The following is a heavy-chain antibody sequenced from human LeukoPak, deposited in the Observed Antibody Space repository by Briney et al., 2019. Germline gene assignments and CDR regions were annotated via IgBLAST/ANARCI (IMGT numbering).Heavy chain of an antibody. J-gene: IGHJ4*02. CDR3: AKSHVIAANIFDY. D-gene: IGHD2-15*01. CDR2: IKQDGSEK. Sequence: GGSLRLSCAVSGFTFSTYWMNWVRQAPGKGLESLANIKQDGSEKYYVDSVKGRFTISRNNAKNSLYLQMNSLRAEDTAVYYCAKSHVIAANIFDYWGQGTLVTVSS. V-gene: IGHV3-7*02. CDR1: GFTFSTYW.